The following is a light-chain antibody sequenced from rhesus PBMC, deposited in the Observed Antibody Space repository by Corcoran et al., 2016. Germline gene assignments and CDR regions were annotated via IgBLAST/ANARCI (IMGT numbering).Light chain of an antibody. J-gene: IGKJ1*01. CDR2: RAS. V-gene: IGKV1-69*01. Sequence: DIQMTQSPSSLSASVGDRVTITCRASQGISTRLAWYQKKPGKAPNLLIYRASNLERGVPSRFSGSGSGTEFALTISSLQPKGIATYYCQQNNNSPWTFGPGTKVEI. CDR1: QGISTR. CDR3: QQNNNSPWT.